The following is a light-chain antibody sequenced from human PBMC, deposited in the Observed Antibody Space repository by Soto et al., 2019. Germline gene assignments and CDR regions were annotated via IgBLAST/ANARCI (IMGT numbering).Light chain of an antibody. J-gene: IGKJ5*01. V-gene: IGKV3-11*01. CDR2: DAS. Sequence: EIVLTQSPATLSLSPGERATLSCRTSQSVSSYFAWYQQKPGRAPRLLIYDASNRATGIPARFIGSGSGTDFTLTISSLEREDFAVYYCQQRSNWPIPFGQGTRLEIK. CDR1: QSVSSY. CDR3: QQRSNWPIP.